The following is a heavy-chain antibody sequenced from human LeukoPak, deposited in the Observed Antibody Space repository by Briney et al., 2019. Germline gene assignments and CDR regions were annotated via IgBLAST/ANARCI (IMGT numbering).Heavy chain of an antibody. Sequence: PGGSLRLSCAASEFTFSSYEMTWVRQAPGKGLGWVAYISSSGNSIYYADSVKGRFTISRDNAKNSLYLQMNNLRAEDTAVYFCAREIGLRIDFWGQGTLVTVSS. V-gene: IGHV3-48*03. CDR2: ISSSGNSI. CDR1: EFTFSSYE. J-gene: IGHJ4*02. D-gene: IGHD5/OR15-5a*01. CDR3: AREIGLRIDF.